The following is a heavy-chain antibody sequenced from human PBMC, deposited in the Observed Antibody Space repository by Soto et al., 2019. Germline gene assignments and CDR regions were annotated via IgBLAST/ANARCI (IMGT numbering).Heavy chain of an antibody. CDR1: GYTFNFYG. J-gene: IGHJ4*02. V-gene: IGHV1-18*01. Sequence: ASVKVSCKASGYTFNFYGITWVRQAPGQGLEWMGWISGFNGNTNYAADLQGRVTMTTDTSTSTAYMERRSLRSDDTAVYYCARDRGGAYYYDSSGYYQAFDYWGQGTLVTVSS. D-gene: IGHD3-22*01. CDR2: ISGFNGNT. CDR3: ARDRGGAYYYDSSGYYQAFDY.